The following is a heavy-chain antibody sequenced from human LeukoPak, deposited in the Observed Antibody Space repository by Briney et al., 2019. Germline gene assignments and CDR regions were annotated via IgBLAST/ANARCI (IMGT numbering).Heavy chain of an antibody. CDR2: IIPILGIA. CDR3: AREDYGAFYYGMDV. V-gene: IGHV1-69*04. CDR1: GGTFSSYA. D-gene: IGHD4-17*01. Sequence: ASAKVSCKASGGTFSSYAISWVRQAPGQGLEWMGRIIPILGIANYARKFQGRVTITADKSTSTAYMELSSLRSEDTAVYYCAREDYGAFYYGMDVWGQGTTVTVSS. J-gene: IGHJ6*02.